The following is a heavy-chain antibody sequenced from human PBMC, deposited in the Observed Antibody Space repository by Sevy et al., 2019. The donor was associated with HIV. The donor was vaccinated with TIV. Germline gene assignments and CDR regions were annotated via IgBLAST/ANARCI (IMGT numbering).Heavy chain of an antibody. CDR1: GGSISSYY. J-gene: IGHJ6*02. V-gene: IGHV4-4*07. D-gene: IGHD2-15*01. CDR2: IYTSGST. Sequence: SETLSLTCTVSGGSISSYYWSWIRQPAGKGLEWIGRIYTSGSTNYNPSLKSRVTMSVDTSKNQFSLKLSSVTAADTAVYYCARDSGILRGHYYYGMDVWGQGTTVTVSS. CDR3: ARDSGILRGHYYYGMDV.